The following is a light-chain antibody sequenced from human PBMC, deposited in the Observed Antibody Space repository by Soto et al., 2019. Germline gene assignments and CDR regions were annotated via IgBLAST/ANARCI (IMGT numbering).Light chain of an antibody. CDR2: GSS. CDR1: QSVGGN. J-gene: IGKJ5*01. V-gene: IGKV3-15*01. CDR3: QRYTNWPPIT. Sequence: IRLTQSPATLPVYPGERATLSCRASQSVGGNLAWFQQKPGQAPRLLIYGSSTRATGVPARFSGSGSGADFTLTISNLQSEDFAVYYCQRYTNWPPITFGQGTRLEIK.